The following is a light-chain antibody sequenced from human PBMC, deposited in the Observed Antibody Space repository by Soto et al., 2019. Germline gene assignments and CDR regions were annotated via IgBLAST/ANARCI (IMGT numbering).Light chain of an antibody. CDR1: SGHSTYA. CDR2: LNSDGSH. CDR3: QTWATDTVV. J-gene: IGLJ3*02. Sequence: QSVLTQSPSASASLRASVKLTCTLSSGHSTYAIAWHQQQPEKGPRYLMKLNSDGSHSKGDGIPDRFSGSSSGAERYLTISSLQSEDEADYYCQTWATDTVVFGGGTKVTVL. V-gene: IGLV4-69*01.